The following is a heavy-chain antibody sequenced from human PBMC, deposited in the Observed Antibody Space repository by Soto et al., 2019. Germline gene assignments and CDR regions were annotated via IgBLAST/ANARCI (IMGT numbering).Heavy chain of an antibody. V-gene: IGHV4-38-2*01. J-gene: IGHJ5*02. D-gene: IGHD3-22*01. CDR2: IYHGGST. CDR3: ARVGPWVPYYYDSSPYTFENWFDP. CDR1: GYSISSGYY. Sequence: QVQLQESGPGLVKASETLSLTCAVSGYSISSGYYWGCLRQPPGKGLEWIGRIYHGGSTYYNPSLNSLVTLSIDMTNNHVSLILNSVTAADTAVYYCARVGPWVPYYYDSSPYTFENWFDPWGQGTLVTVSS.